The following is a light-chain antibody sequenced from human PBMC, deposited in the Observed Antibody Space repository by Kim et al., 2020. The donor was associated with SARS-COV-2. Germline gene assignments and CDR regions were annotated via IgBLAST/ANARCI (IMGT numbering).Light chain of an antibody. CDR1: QGIANY. CDR2: AAS. V-gene: IGKV1-8*01. CDR3: QQYYGYPLT. J-gene: IGKJ4*01. Sequence: AIRMTQSPSSLSASTGDRVTITCRASQGIANYLAWYQQKPGTAPKLLIYAASTLQSGVPSRFSGSGSGTDFTLTISSLQSEDFATYYSQQYYGYPLTFGGGTKVDIK.